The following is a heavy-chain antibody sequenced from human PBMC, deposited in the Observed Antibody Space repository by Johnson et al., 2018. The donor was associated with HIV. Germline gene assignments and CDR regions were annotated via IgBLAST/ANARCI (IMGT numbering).Heavy chain of an antibody. J-gene: IGHJ3*02. CDR2: IWYDGSNE. D-gene: IGHD6-19*01. V-gene: IGHV3-33*01. Sequence: QVQLVESGGGVVQPGRSLRLSCAASGFSFRKYGIHWVRQAPGKGLEWVAVIWYDGSNEYYANSVEGRFTISRDNSRDTLSLQMNSLRAEDTALYYCARGVGGAGDDAFDIWGQGTMVTVSS. CDR1: GFSFRKYG. CDR3: ARGVGGAGDDAFDI.